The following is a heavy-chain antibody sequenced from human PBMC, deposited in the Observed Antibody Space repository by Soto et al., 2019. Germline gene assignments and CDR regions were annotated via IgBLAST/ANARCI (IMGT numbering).Heavy chain of an antibody. CDR2: IIPIFGTA. Sequence: GASVKVSCKASGGTFSSYAISWVRQAPGQGLEWMGGIIPIFGTANYAQKFQGRVTITADKSTSTAYMELSSLRSEDTAVYYCARVFLNSGYYSNDAFDIWGQGTMVTVSS. D-gene: IGHD3-22*01. CDR3: ARVFLNSGYYSNDAFDI. V-gene: IGHV1-69*06. CDR1: GGTFSSYA. J-gene: IGHJ3*02.